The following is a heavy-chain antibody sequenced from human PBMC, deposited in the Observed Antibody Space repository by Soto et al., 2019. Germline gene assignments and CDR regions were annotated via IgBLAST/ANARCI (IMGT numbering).Heavy chain of an antibody. D-gene: IGHD2-15*01. CDR3: AREKDLILAGYAFGY. V-gene: IGHV4-59*01. Sequence: QVQLQESGPRLVKPSETLSLTCSVSDSSMSPYYWTWFRQAPGKGLEWIGHLLYRGTATYNPALKGRVTISLDTSKKQVSLKLSSVIAADTAVYYCAREKDLILAGYAFGYWGPGTLVTVSS. J-gene: IGHJ3*01. CDR2: LLYRGTA. CDR1: DSSMSPYY.